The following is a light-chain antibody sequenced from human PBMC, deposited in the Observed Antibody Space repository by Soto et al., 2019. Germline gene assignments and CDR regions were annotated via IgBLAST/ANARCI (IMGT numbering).Light chain of an antibody. Sequence: QSVLTHPASVSGSPGQSITISCTGTSSDVGSYNLVSWYQQHPGKAPKLMIYEGSKRPSGVSNRSSGAKSGNTASLTISGLQAEEETDYYCCSYAGSSTFFYGLGTGTKVTVL. CDR2: EGS. CDR1: SSDVGSYNL. CDR3: CSYAGSSTFFYG. J-gene: IGLJ1*01. V-gene: IGLV2-23*03.